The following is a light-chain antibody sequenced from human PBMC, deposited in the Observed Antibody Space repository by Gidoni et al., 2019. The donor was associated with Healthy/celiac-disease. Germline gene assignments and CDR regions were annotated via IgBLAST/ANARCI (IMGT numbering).Light chain of an antibody. CDR3: QQSYSTPPT. V-gene: IGKV1-39*01. Sequence: DIQMTQSPSSLSASVGDRVTITCRASQSISSSLNWYQQKPGKAPKLLIYAASSLQSGGPSRVSGSGSGTDFTLTISSLQPEDFATYYCQQSYSTPPTFGPXTKVDIK. CDR1: QSISSS. CDR2: AAS. J-gene: IGKJ3*01.